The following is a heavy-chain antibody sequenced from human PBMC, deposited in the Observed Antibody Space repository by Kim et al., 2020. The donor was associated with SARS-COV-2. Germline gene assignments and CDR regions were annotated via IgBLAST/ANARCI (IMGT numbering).Heavy chain of an antibody. J-gene: IGHJ6*02. CDR3: SRWRYSVSPWDYFYGMDV. V-gene: IGHV4-34*01. CDR1: GGSFSGYY. Sequence: SETLSLTCAVYGGSFSGYYWTFIRQTPGKGLEWIGDIDHRGASNYNPSLQSRVTISVDTSKNQFSLKLKSVTAADPAVYYCSRWRYSVSPWDYFYGMDVWGQGTTVSVSS. D-gene: IGHD5-12*01. CDR2: IDHRGAS.